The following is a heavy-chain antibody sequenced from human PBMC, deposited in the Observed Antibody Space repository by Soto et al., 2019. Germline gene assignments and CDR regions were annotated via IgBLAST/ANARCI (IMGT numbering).Heavy chain of an antibody. D-gene: IGHD3-9*01. Sequence: PGGSLRLSCAASGFTFSNAWMSWVRQAPGKGLEWVGRIKSKTDGGTTDYAAPVKGRFTISRDDSKNTLYLQMNSLKTEDTAVYYCTTDAPGAQHYDILTGPRDYFPHRGQGTLVTVSS. CDR1: GFTFSNAW. J-gene: IGHJ1*01. CDR3: TTDAPGAQHYDILTGPRDYFPH. V-gene: IGHV3-15*01. CDR2: IKSKTDGGTT.